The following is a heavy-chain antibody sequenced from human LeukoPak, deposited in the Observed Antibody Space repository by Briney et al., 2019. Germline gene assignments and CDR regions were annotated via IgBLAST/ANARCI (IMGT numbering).Heavy chain of an antibody. CDR3: ARGSSEVDY. J-gene: IGHJ4*02. Sequence: GGSLRLSCAASGFSFRDFGMHWVRQAPGKGLEWVAIIWYDGTIKYYADSVKGRFTISRDNSKNTLYLQMNSLRAEDTAAYYCARGSSEVDYWGQGTLVTVSS. CDR2: IWYDGTIK. V-gene: IGHV3-30*02. CDR1: GFSFRDFG. D-gene: IGHD6-6*01.